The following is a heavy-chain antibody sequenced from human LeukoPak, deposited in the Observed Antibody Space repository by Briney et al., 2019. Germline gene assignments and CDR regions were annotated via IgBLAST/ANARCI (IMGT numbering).Heavy chain of an antibody. CDR1: GGSISSGSYY. CDR2: IYTSGST. Sequence: PSQTLSLTCTVSGGSISSGSYYWSWIRQPAGKGLEWIGRIYTSGSTNYNPSLKSRVTISVDTSKNQFSLKLSSVTAADTAVYYCARDEGVVTAIHFDYWGQGTLVTVSS. J-gene: IGHJ4*02. CDR3: ARDEGVVTAIHFDY. V-gene: IGHV4-61*02. D-gene: IGHD2-21*02.